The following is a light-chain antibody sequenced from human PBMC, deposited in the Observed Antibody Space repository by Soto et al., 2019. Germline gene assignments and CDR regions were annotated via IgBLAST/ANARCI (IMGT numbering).Light chain of an antibody. CDR1: QSVSSY. J-gene: IGKJ4*01. V-gene: IGKV3-11*01. CDR2: DAS. Sequence: EIVLTQSPATLSLSPGERATLSCRASQSVSSYLAWYQQKPGQAPRLLIYDASNRATGIPARFSGSGSGTGFTLTISSLEPEDCAVYYCQQRNNWPLTFGGGTKVEIK. CDR3: QQRNNWPLT.